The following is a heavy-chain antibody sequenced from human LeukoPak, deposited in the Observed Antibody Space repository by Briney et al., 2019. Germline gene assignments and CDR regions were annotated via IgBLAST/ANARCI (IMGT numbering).Heavy chain of an antibody. D-gene: IGHD1-26*01. J-gene: IGHJ4*02. V-gene: IGHV3-21*05. Sequence: GGSLRLSCAASGFTFNSFGMSWVRQAPGKGLEWLSYIMRGRFTISRDNAKNSLYLQINSLRADDTAVYYCARSHQRVGIEDYWGQGTLVTVSS. CDR1: GFTFNSFG. CDR2: I. CDR3: ARSHQRVGIEDY.